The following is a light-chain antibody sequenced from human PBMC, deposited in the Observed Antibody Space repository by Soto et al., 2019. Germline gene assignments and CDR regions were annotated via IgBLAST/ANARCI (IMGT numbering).Light chain of an antibody. CDR3: QHYNSYSEA. CDR2: GAS. CDR1: QFVSTR. V-gene: IGKV3-15*01. Sequence: EIVVTQSPATLSASPGETVTLPCRASQFVSTRLAWYQQRPGQVPRLLIYGASTRATGVTARFRGGGSGTEFTLTISSLQSDDFATYYCQHYNSYSEAFGQGTKVDIK. J-gene: IGKJ1*01.